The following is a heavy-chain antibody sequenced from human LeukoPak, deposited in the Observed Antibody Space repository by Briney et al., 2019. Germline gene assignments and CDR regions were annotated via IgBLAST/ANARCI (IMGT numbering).Heavy chain of an antibody. D-gene: IGHD2-21*02. Sequence: GASVKVSCKASGYTFTSYYMHWVRQAPGQGLEWMGIINPSGGSTSYAQKFQGRVTMTRDTSTSTVYMELSSLRSEDTAVYYCASEYCGGDCYTRSSLGYWGQGTLVTVSS. CDR2: INPSGGST. V-gene: IGHV1-46*01. CDR1: GYTFTSYY. J-gene: IGHJ4*02. CDR3: ASEYCGGDCYTRSSLGY.